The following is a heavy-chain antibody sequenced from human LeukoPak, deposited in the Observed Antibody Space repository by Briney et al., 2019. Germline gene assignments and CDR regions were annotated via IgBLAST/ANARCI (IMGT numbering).Heavy chain of an antibody. CDR2: ISWNSGTI. J-gene: IGHJ3*02. CDR3: AKEMNAFDI. CDR1: GFTFDAYA. V-gene: IGHV3-9*01. Sequence: GRSLRLSCAASGFTFDAYAMHWVRQAPGKGLEWVSGISWNSGTIGYADSVKGRFTISRDNAKNSLYLQMNSLRAEDTALYYCAKEMNAFDIWGQGTMVTVSS.